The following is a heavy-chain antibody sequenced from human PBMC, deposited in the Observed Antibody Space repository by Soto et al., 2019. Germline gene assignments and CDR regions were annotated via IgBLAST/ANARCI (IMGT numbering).Heavy chain of an antibody. CDR1: GGSISSYY. CDR2: IYYTGST. CDR3: ARDYFDSSGYYWVDY. V-gene: IGHV4-59*01. Sequence: QVQLQESGPGLVKPSETLSLTCTVSGGSISSYYWSWIRQPPGKGLGWIGYIYYTGSTNYNPSLNSRVTISLDMSKTQFSLKLSSVTAADTAVYYCARDYFDSSGYYWVDYWGQGTLVTVSS. J-gene: IGHJ4*02. D-gene: IGHD3-22*01.